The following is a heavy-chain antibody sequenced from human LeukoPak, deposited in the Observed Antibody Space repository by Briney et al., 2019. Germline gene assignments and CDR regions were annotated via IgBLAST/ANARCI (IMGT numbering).Heavy chain of an antibody. Sequence: SETLSLTCTVSGYSISSGYYWGWIRQPPGKGLEWIGSIYHSGSTYYNPSLKSRVTISVDTSKNQFSLKLSSVTAADTAVYYCAREDSGSYRTGSQNAFDIWGQGTMVTVSS. CDR1: GYSISSGYY. D-gene: IGHD1-26*01. CDR2: IYHSGST. V-gene: IGHV4-38-2*02. J-gene: IGHJ3*02. CDR3: AREDSGSYRTGSQNAFDI.